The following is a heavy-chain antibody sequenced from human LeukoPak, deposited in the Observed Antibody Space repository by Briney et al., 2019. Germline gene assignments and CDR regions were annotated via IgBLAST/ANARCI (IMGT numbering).Heavy chain of an antibody. CDR2: ISAYNGNT. CDR1: GYTFTSYG. Sequence: PGASVKVSCKASGYTFTSYGISWVRQAPGQGLEWMGWISAYNGNTNYAQKLQGRVTMTTDTSTSTAYMELRSLRAEDTAVYYCARDRSTTVTTGVLYYFDYWGQGTLVTVSS. D-gene: IGHD4-17*01. V-gene: IGHV1-18*01. CDR3: ARDRSTTVTTGVLYYFDY. J-gene: IGHJ4*02.